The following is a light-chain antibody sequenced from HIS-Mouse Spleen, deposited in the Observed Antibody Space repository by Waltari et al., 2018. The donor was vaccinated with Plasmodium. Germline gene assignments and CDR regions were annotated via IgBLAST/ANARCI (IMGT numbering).Light chain of an antibody. Sequence: DVVMPQSPLSLPVTLGQPASISCRSSQSLVHSDGNTYLNWFQQRPGQSPRRLIYKVSNRDSGVPDRFSGSGSGTDFTLKISRVEAEDVGVYYCMQGTHWPPITFGPGTKVGIK. J-gene: IGKJ3*01. CDR2: KVS. V-gene: IGKV2-30*02. CDR1: QSLVHSDGNTY. CDR3: MQGTHWPPIT.